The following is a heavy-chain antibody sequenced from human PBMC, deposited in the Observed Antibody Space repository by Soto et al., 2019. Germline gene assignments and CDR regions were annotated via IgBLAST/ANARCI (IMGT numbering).Heavy chain of an antibody. J-gene: IGHJ4*02. V-gene: IGHV3-30*18. D-gene: IGHD4-17*01. CDR2: ISHDGGGK. Sequence: GGSLRLSCEASGFTFSTYGMHWVRQAPGKGLEWVSLISHDGGGKYYADSVRGRFTISRDNSKNTLYLQMNSLRSEDTAVYYCAKAPDFGDYIHYFDYWGQGTLVTVSS. CDR3: AKAPDFGDYIHYFDY. CDR1: GFTFSTYG.